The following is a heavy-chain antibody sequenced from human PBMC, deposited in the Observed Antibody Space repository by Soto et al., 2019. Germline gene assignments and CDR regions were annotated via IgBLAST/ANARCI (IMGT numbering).Heavy chain of an antibody. CDR2: IGTAGDT. J-gene: IGHJ4*02. D-gene: IGHD2-15*01. CDR3: AKGGYCSGGSCYWGALY. CDR1: GFTFSSYD. V-gene: IGHV3-13*01. Sequence: PGGSLRLSCAASGFTFSSYDMHWVRQATGKGLEWVSAIGTAGDTYYPGSVKGRFTISRENAKNSLYLQMNSLRAEDTAVYYCAKGGYCSGGSCYWGALYWGQGTLVTVSS.